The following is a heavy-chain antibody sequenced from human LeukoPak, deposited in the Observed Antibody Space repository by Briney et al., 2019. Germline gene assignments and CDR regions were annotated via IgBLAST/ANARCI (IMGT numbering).Heavy chain of an antibody. Sequence: GGSLRLSCAASGFTFSSYGMHWVRQAPGKGLEWVAVISYDGSNKYYADSVKGRFTISRDNSKNTLYLQMNSLRAEDTAVYYCAKDVEGRLTPIYWGQGTLVTVSS. D-gene: IGHD4/OR15-4a*01. CDR2: ISYDGSNK. CDR1: GFTFSSYG. J-gene: IGHJ4*02. CDR3: AKDVEGRLTPIY. V-gene: IGHV3-30*18.